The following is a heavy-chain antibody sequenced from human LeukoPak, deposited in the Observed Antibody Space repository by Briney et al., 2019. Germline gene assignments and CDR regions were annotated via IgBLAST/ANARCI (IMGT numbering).Heavy chain of an antibody. D-gene: IGHD5-18*01. CDR2: IRNKANNYAT. Sequence: PGGSLRLSCAASGFTFSGSAMHWVRQASGKGLEWVGRIRNKANNYATAYAASGKGRFTISRDDSKNTAYLQMNSLETEDTAVYYCKSRVGDTPMVISDYWGQGALVTVSS. J-gene: IGHJ4*02. CDR3: KSRVGDTPMVISDY. V-gene: IGHV3-73*01. CDR1: GFTFSGSA.